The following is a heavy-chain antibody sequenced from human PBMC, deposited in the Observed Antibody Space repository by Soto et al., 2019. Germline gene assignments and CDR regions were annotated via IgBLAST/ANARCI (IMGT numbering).Heavy chain of an antibody. J-gene: IGHJ4*02. CDR3: ARRWGEGRVDY. Sequence: SETLSLTCTVSGDSMTSSNWWHWVRQSPGKGLEWIGSIYYSGSTYYNPSLKSRVTISVDKSRNQFSLKLSSVTAADTAVYYCARRWGEGRVDYWGQGTLVTVSS. V-gene: IGHV4-4*02. D-gene: IGHD3-10*01. CDR1: GDSMTSSNW. CDR2: IYYSGST.